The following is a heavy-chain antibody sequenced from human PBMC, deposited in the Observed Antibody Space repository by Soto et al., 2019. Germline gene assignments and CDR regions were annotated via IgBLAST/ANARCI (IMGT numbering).Heavy chain of an antibody. J-gene: IGHJ6*02. CDR2: ISSSSSYI. Sequence: PGGSLRLSCAASGFTFSSYSMNWVRQAPGKGLEWVSSISSSSSYIYYADSVKGRFTISRDNAKNSLYLQMNSLRAEDTAVYYCASRTLLQYDYYYYGMDVWGQGTTVTVYS. V-gene: IGHV3-21*01. CDR3: ASRTLLQYDYYYYGMDV. D-gene: IGHD4-4*01. CDR1: GFTFSSYS.